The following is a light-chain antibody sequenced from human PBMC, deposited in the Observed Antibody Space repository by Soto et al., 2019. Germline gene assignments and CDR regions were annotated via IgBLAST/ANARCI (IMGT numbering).Light chain of an antibody. CDR2: RAS. J-gene: IGKJ1*01. CDR1: QSTSPH. V-gene: IGKV1-5*03. Sequence: DIQMTQSPSTLSASLGDRVTITCLASQSTSPHLAWSQQHPGTAPKLRSSRASRLESGVPSRFSGSGSGTECTLTISSLQPDDFATYYCQQYSTFSLTFGQGTKVDIK. CDR3: QQYSTFSLT.